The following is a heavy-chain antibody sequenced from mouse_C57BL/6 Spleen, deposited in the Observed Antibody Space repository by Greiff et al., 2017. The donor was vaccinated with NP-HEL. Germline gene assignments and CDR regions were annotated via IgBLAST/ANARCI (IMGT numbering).Heavy chain of an antibody. Sequence: VQLQQSGAELVRPGTSVKVSCKASGYAFTNYLLEWVKQRPGQGLEWIGVINPGSGGTNYNEKFKGKATLTADKSYSTAYMQLSSLTSEDSAVYFCARGGEKFVVSSFLYAMDYWGQGTSVTVSS. V-gene: IGHV1-54*01. D-gene: IGHD1-1*01. CDR1: GYAFTNYL. CDR2: INPGSGGT. CDR3: ARGGEKFVVSSFLYAMDY. J-gene: IGHJ4*01.